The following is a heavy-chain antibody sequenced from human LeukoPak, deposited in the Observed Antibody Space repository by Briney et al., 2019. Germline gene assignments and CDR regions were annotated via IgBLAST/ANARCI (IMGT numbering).Heavy chain of an antibody. CDR1: GGSFSGYY. CDR2: INHSGST. D-gene: IGHD5-18*01. V-gene: IGHV4-34*01. J-gene: IGHJ4*02. CDR3: ARGGIQLWSETFDY. Sequence: PSETLSLTCAVYGGSFSGYYWSWIRQPPGKGLEWIGEINHSGSTNYNPSLKSRVTISVDTSKNQFSLKLSSVTAADTAVYYCARGGIQLWSETFDYWGQGTLVTVSS.